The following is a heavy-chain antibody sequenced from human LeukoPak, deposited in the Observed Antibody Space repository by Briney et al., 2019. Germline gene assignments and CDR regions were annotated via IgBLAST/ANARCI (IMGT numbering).Heavy chain of an antibody. J-gene: IGHJ4*02. CDR3: ALTAMVAPFDY. CDR2: ISDNGGTT. CDR1: GFTFSTEA. Sequence: GGSLRLSCAVSGFTFSTEAMTWVRQAPGKGLEWVSSISDNGGTTYYADSVKGRFTISRDNSKNTLYLQMNSLRAEDTAVYYCALTAMVAPFDYWGQGTLVTVSS. V-gene: IGHV3-23*01. D-gene: IGHD5-18*01.